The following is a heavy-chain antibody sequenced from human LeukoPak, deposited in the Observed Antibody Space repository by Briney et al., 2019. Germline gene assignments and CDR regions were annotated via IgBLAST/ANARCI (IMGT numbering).Heavy chain of an antibody. CDR2: ISGSGGST. D-gene: IGHD3-3*01. Sequence: PGGSLRLSCAASGFTFSSYAMSWVRQAPGKGLEWVSAISGSGGSTYYADSVKGRFTISRDNSKNTLYLQMNSLRAEDTVVYYCAKTLFLVAIFGVVTDNWFDPWGQGTLVTVSS. V-gene: IGHV3-23*01. CDR1: GFTFSSYA. CDR3: AKTLFLVAIFGVVTDNWFDP. J-gene: IGHJ5*02.